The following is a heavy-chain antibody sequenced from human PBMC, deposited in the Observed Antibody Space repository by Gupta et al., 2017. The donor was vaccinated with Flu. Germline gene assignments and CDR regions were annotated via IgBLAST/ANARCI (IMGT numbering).Heavy chain of an antibody. CDR2: INHSGST. CDR3: ARISTPEYSSSFPKKGQYNWFDP. J-gene: IGHJ5*02. CDR1: GGSFRANA. Sequence: QVHPQKWGAGLLKPLGTVYMTGAVYGGSFRANAWSWTGKSLGKGREWIGEINHSGSTNYNPSLKSRVTISVDTSKNQFSRKLSSVTAADTAVYYCARISTPEYSSSFPKKGQYNWFDPWGQGTLVTVSS. V-gene: IGHV4-34*01. D-gene: IGHD6-6*01.